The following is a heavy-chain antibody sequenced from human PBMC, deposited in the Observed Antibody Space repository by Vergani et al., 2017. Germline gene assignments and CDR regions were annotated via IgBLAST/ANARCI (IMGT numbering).Heavy chain of an antibody. CDR3: ARRKRTSTVTTPRGGYYYYMDV. V-gene: IGHV4-34*01. CDR1: GGSFSGYY. D-gene: IGHD4-17*01. CDR2: INHSGST. Sequence: QVQLQQWGAGLLKPSETLSLTCAVYGGSFSGYYWSWIRQPLGTGLEWIGEINHSGSTNYNPSLKSRVTISVDTSKNQFSLKLSSVTAADTAVYYCARRKRTSTVTTPRGGYYYYMDVWGKGTTVTVSS. J-gene: IGHJ6*03.